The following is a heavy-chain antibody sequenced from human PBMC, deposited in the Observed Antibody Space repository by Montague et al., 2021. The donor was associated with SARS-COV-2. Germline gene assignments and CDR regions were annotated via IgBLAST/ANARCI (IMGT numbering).Heavy chain of an antibody. Sequence: ETLSLTCAVYGGSVSDYYWSWIRQPPGKGLEWIGEINHSGSTNYNPSLRSRVTTSVDTSKNQFSLKLTSVTAADTAVYYCARGPRITMIVVVITDIWFDPWGQGTLVTVSS. CDR1: GGSVSDYY. D-gene: IGHD3-22*01. J-gene: IGHJ5*02. CDR3: ARGPRITMIVVVITDIWFDP. V-gene: IGHV4-34*01. CDR2: INHSGST.